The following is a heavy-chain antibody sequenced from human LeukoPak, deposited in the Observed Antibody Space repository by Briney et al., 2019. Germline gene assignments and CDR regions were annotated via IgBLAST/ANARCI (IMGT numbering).Heavy chain of an antibody. CDR1: GFVVSDAW. J-gene: IGHJ4*02. V-gene: IGHV3-15*01. Sequence: KAGGSLRLSCAAPGFVVSDAWMSWVRHAPGKGLEWVGHIKRKTDGGTTLYPPPVKGRFTISRDDSKNTLYLEMSSLKTEDTGVYYCSRDVGPGDYGLDYWGQGTLVTVSS. CDR3: SRDVGPGDYGLDY. D-gene: IGHD4-17*01. CDR2: IKRKTDGGTT.